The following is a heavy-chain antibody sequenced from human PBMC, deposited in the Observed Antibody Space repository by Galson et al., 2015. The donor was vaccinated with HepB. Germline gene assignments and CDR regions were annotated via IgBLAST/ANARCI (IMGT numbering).Heavy chain of an antibody. V-gene: IGHV4-4*02. D-gene: IGHD3-3*01. CDR3: ARGVGSYDLWSGWATDGWFDP. Sequence: TLSLTCAVSSGSISSSHWWSWVRQPPGKGLEWIGEIYHSGNTNYNPSLKSRVTISLDMSNNQSSLRLSPVTAADTAVYYCARGVGSYDLWSGWATDGWFDPWGQGTLVTVSS. CDR2: IYHSGNT. J-gene: IGHJ5*02. CDR1: SGSISSSHW.